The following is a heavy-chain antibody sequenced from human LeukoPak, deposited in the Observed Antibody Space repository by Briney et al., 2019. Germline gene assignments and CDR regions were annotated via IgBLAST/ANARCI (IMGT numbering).Heavy chain of an antibody. V-gene: IGHV3-23*01. CDR2: ISGSGGST. J-gene: IGHJ6*02. CDR1: GFTFSSYA. CDR3: AKALPVRGVTLHYYGMDV. D-gene: IGHD3-10*01. Sequence: PGGSLRLSCAASGFTFSSYAMSWVRQAPGKGLEWVSAISGSGGSTYYADSVKGRFTISRDNSKNTLYLQMNSLRAEDTAVYYCAKALPVRGVTLHYYGMDVWGQGTTVTVSS.